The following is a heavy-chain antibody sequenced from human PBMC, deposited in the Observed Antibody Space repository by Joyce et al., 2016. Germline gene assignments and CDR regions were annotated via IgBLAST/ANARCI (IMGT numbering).Heavy chain of an antibody. CDR2: ISVSSTYI. V-gene: IGHV3-21*01. J-gene: IGHJ6*03. Sequence: EVQLVESGGGLVKPGGSLRLSCGASGFTFSSYSMNWVRQAPGKGLEWLSYISVSSTYIYYADSVKGRFTISRDNAKNSLYLQMNSLRAEDTAVYFCAKVGAPEQWLVLHYHYYMDVWGKGTTVTVSS. D-gene: IGHD6-19*01. CDR3: AKVGAPEQWLVLHYHYYMDV. CDR1: GFTFSSYS.